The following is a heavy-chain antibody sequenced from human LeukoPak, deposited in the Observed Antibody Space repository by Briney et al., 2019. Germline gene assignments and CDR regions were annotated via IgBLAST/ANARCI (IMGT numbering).Heavy chain of an antibody. V-gene: IGHV1-69*06. CDR3: ARQATHYYDSSGYRGSAFDI. CDR2: IIPIFGTA. J-gene: IGHJ3*02. CDR1: GGTFSSYA. Sequence: SVKVSCKASGGTFSSYAISWVRQAPGQGLEWMGGIIPIFGTANYAQKFQGRVTITADKSTSTAYMELSSLRSEDTAVYYCARQATHYYDSSGYRGSAFDIWGQGTMVTVSS. D-gene: IGHD3-22*01.